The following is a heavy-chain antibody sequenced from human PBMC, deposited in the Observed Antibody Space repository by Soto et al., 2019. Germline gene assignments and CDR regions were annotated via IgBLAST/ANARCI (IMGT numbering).Heavy chain of an antibody. CDR3: ARKAWVRFDY. D-gene: IGHD7-27*01. J-gene: IGHJ4*02. CDR1: GDSISSSVW. Sequence: SETLSLTCAVSGDSISSSVWWTWVRQSPGKGLEWIGEVFHTGNTNYNPSLKSRVTMSVDKSTNEFSLKVTSVTAADTAIYYCARKAWVRFDYWGQGALVTVSS. V-gene: IGHV4-4*02. CDR2: VFHTGNT.